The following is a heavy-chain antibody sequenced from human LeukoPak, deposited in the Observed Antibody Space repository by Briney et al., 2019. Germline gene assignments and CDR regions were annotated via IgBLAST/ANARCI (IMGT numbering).Heavy chain of an antibody. CDR1: GFTFSSYG. CDR2: IRYDGSNK. J-gene: IGHJ1*01. D-gene: IGHD6-6*01. CDR3: AKVFGAARHPEYFQH. V-gene: IGHV3-30*02. Sequence: PGGSLRLSCAASGFTFSSYGMHWVRQAPGKGLGWVAFIRYDGSNKYYADSVKGRFTISRDNSKNTLYLQMNSLRAEDTAVYYCAKVFGAARHPEYFQHWGQGTLVTVSS.